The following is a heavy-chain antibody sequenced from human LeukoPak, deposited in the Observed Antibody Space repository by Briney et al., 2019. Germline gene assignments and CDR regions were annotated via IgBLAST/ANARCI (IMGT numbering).Heavy chain of an antibody. CDR2: IYPGDSDT. V-gene: IGHV5-51*01. CDR3: ARSYSSSSRGLVE. D-gene: IGHD6-6*01. CDR1: GYSFTSYW. Sequence: GESLKISCQGSGYSFTSYWIGWVRQMPGKGLEWMGIIYPGDSDTRYSPSFQGQVTISADKSISTAYLQWSSLKASDTAMYYCARSYSSSSRGLVEWGQGTLVTVSS. J-gene: IGHJ4*02.